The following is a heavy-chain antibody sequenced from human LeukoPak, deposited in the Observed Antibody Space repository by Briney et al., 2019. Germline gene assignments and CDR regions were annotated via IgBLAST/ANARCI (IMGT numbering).Heavy chain of an antibody. CDR2: IYHSGST. Sequence: SGTLSLTCAVSGGSISSSNWWSWVRQPPGQGLEWIGEIYHSGSTNYNPSLKSRVTISVDKSKNQFSLKLSSVTAADTAVYYYASLPEDTAMVLRAFDIWGQGTMVTVSS. CDR1: GGSISSSNW. D-gene: IGHD5-18*01. CDR3: ASLPEDTAMVLRAFDI. V-gene: IGHV4-4*02. J-gene: IGHJ3*02.